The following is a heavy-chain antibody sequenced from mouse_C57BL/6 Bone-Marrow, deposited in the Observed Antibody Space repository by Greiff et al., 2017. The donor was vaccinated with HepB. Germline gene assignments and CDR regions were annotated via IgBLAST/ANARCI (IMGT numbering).Heavy chain of an antibody. CDR2: ISYDGSN. CDR3: AREGYYGSSPAY. CDR1: GYSITSGYY. Sequence: VQLKESGPGLVKPSQSLSLTCSVTGYSITSGYYWNWIRQFPGNKLEWMGYISYDGSNNYNPSLKNRISITRDTSKNQFFLKLNSVTTEDTATYYCAREGYYGSSPAYWGQGTLVTVSA. D-gene: IGHD1-1*01. J-gene: IGHJ3*01. V-gene: IGHV3-6*01.